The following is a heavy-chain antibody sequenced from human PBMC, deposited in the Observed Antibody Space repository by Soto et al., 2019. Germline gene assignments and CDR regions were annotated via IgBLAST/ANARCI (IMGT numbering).Heavy chain of an antibody. J-gene: IGHJ6*02. CDR3: ARDHKRLRYFVPRGGMDV. Sequence: QVQLVESGGGVVQPGRSLRLSCAASGFTFSSYGMHWVRQAPGKGLEWVAVIWYDGSNKYYADSVKGRFTISRDNSKNTLYLQMDNLGAEDTAVYYCARDHKRLRYFVPRGGMDVWGQGTTVTVSS. D-gene: IGHD3-9*01. CDR1: GFTFSSYG. CDR2: IWYDGSNK. V-gene: IGHV3-33*01.